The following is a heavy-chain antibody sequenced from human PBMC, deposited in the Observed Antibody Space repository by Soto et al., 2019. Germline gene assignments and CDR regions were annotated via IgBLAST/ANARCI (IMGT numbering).Heavy chain of an antibody. V-gene: IGHV1-18*01. Sequence: ASVKVSCKASGYTFTSYGISWVRQAPGQGLEWMGWISAYNGNTNYAQKLQGRVTMTTDTSTSTAYMELRSLRSDDTAVYYCARDGGWGLTFSYYCYGMDVCGQGPTVTVCS. CDR3: ARDGGWGLTFSYYCYGMDV. CDR2: ISAYNGNT. J-gene: IGHJ6*02. D-gene: IGHD3-16*01. CDR1: GYTFTSYG.